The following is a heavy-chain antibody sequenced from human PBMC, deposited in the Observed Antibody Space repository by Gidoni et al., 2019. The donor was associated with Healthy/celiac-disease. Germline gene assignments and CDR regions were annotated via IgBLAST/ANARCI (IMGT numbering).Heavy chain of an antibody. Sequence: QVQLVESGGGVVQPGRSLRLSCAASGFTFSSYGMHWVRQAPGKGLEWVAVIWYDGSNKYYADSVKGRFTISRDNSKNTLYLQMNRLRAEDTAVYYCARDFAYSYCLWGQGTLVTVSS. D-gene: IGHD5-18*01. J-gene: IGHJ4*02. V-gene: IGHV3-33*01. CDR3: ARDFAYSYCL. CDR1: GFTFSSYG. CDR2: IWYDGSNK.